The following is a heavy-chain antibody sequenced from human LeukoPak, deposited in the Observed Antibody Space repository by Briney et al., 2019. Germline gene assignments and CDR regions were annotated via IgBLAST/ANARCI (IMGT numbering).Heavy chain of an antibody. D-gene: IGHD3-22*01. Sequence: GGTLRLSCAASGFIFNSYGMNWVRQTPGKGLEWVSGISESGGSTSYADSVKGRFTISRDNSKSTLYLQMNSLRAEDTAVYYCAKIRPQYYYDSSGYGPEIDYWGQGTLVTVSS. J-gene: IGHJ4*02. CDR1: GFIFNSYG. CDR3: AKIRPQYYYDSSGYGPEIDY. CDR2: ISESGGST. V-gene: IGHV3-23*01.